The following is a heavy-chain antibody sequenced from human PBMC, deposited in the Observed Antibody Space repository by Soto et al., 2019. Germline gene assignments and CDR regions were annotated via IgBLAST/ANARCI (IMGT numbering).Heavy chain of an antibody. CDR1: GYIFTTYG. V-gene: IGHV1-18*01. D-gene: IGHD2-2*01. J-gene: IGHJ5*02. Sequence: QVQLVQSGAEVKKPGASVKVSCKASGYIFTTYGITWVRQAPGQGLEWMGWISTNNGNTTYAQKLQGRVTMTTDTSKNTAYQEMRGLRSYYTGVYYCARKRYWISSGWSLDRWGQGTLVTVSS. CDR2: ISTNNGNT. CDR3: ARKRYWISSGWSLDR.